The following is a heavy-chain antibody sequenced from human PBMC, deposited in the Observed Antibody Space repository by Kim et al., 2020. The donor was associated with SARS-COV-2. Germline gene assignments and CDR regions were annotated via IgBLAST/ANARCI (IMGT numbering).Heavy chain of an antibody. CDR1: GGTFSSYA. Sequence: SVKVSCKASGGTFSSYAISWVRQAPGQGLEWMGGIIPIFGTANYAQKFQGRVTITADESTSTAYMELSSLRSEDTAVYYCAREGGGGDPVQFGYWGQGTLVTVSS. J-gene: IGHJ4*02. V-gene: IGHV1-69*13. CDR3: AREGGGGDPVQFGY. D-gene: IGHD4-17*01. CDR2: IIPIFGTA.